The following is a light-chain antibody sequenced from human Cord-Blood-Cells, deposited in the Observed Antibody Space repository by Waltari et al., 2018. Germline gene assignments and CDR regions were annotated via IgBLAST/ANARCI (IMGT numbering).Light chain of an antibody. V-gene: IGLV2-23*01. CDR3: CSYAGSSTLV. CDR1: SSYVGSYNL. Sequence: QSALTQPASVSGSPGQSITISCTGTSSYVGSYNLVSWYQQHPGKAPKHMIYEGSKRPSGVSNRFSGSKSGNTASLTISGLQAEDEADYYCCSYAGSSTLVFGGGTKLTVL. CDR2: EGS. J-gene: IGLJ2*01.